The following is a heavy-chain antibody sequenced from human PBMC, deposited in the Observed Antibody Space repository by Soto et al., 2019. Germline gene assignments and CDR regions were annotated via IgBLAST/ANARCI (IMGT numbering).Heavy chain of an antibody. V-gene: IGHV4-31*03. CDR1: GGSISSGGYY. Sequence: SETLSLTCTVSGGSISSGGYYWSWIRQHPGKGLEWIGYIYYSGSTYYNPSLKSRVTISVDTSKNQFSLKLSSVTAADTAVYYCANYDILTGYIDYWGQGTLVTVSS. CDR2: IYYSGST. J-gene: IGHJ4*02. D-gene: IGHD3-9*01. CDR3: ANYDILTGYIDY.